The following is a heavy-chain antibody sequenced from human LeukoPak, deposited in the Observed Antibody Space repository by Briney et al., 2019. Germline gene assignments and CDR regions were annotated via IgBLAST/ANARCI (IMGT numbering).Heavy chain of an antibody. V-gene: IGHV3-23*01. Sequence: YPGGSLRLSCAASGFAFSSLAMGWVRQAPGKGLEWVSVISDSGDNTYYADSVKGRFTISRENSKNTLYLQMNSLRAEDTAIYYCAKDARRSDGWYFFDHWGQGALVTVSS. D-gene: IGHD6-19*01. CDR2: ISDSGDNT. CDR3: AKDARRSDGWYFFDH. CDR1: GFAFSSLA. J-gene: IGHJ4*02.